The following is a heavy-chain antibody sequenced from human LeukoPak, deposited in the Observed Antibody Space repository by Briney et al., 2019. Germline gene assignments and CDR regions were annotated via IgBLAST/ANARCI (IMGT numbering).Heavy chain of an antibody. CDR1: GFTFSSYG. CDR3: AKGATLVVVPFGFWD. V-gene: IGHV3-30*18. J-gene: IGHJ4*02. CDR2: ISYDGSNK. Sequence: PGGSLRLSCAVSGFTFSSYGMHWVRQAPGKGLEWVAVISYDGSNKYYADSVKGRFTISRDNSKNTLYLQMNSLRAEDTAVYYCAKGATLVVVPFGFWDWGQGTLVTVSS. D-gene: IGHD3-22*01.